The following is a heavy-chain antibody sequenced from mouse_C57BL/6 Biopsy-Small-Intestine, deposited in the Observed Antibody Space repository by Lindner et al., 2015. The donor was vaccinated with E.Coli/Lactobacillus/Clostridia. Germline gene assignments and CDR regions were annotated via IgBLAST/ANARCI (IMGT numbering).Heavy chain of an antibody. J-gene: IGHJ2*01. V-gene: IGHV1S127*01. CDR2: FDPAESET. CDR1: GDPSIKFS. Sequence: SVKVSCKVSGDPSIKFSMHWVRQAPGKGLEWMGGFDPAESETIYAQKFQGRVTMTEDTSTDTAYMEMSNLRYEDTAIYFCATSTMVRGVIQTTYFDHWGQGTLVTVSS. D-gene: IGHD2-2*01. CDR3: ATSTMVRGVIQTTYFDH.